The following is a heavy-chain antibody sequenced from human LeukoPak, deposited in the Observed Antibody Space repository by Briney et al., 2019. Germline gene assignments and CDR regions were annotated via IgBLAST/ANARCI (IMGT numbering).Heavy chain of an antibody. Sequence: GGSLRLSCAASGIIFDDHGMSWVRQAPGKGLEWVSGINWNGGSTGYADSVKGRFTISRDNAKNSLYLQMNSLRAEDTALYYCARLSYSSSFKSNAFDIWGRGTMVTVSS. D-gene: IGHD6-13*01. CDR1: GIIFDDHG. CDR2: INWNGGST. V-gene: IGHV3-20*04. J-gene: IGHJ3*02. CDR3: ARLSYSSSFKSNAFDI.